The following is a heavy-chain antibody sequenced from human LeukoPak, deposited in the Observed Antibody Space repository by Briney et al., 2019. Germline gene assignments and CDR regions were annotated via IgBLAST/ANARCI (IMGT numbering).Heavy chain of an antibody. CDR1: GYTFTNYD. J-gene: IGHJ4*02. Sequence: GASVKVSCKASGYTFTNYDINWVRQATGQGLEWMGWMNPNSGNTGYGQKFQGRVTITRNTSISTAYMELSSLRSEDTAVYYCAVRGVVSSDYWGQGTLVTVSS. CDR3: AVRGVVSSDY. V-gene: IGHV1-8*03. D-gene: IGHD3-10*01. CDR2: MNPNSGNT.